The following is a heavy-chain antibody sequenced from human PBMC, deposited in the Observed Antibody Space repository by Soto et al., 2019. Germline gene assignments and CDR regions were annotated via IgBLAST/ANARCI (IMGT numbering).Heavy chain of an antibody. CDR1: GFTFSNYW. CDR2: IRQDGGEK. D-gene: IGHD2-8*01. V-gene: IGHV3-7*01. CDR3: ARDADCTNGVCYTPIRPFDF. Sequence: EVHLVESGGGLVLPGGSLRLSCEASGFTFSNYWMSWVRQAPGKGLEWVANIRQDGGEKYYVDSVKGRFTISRDNAKTSLYLHMNSLRVEDTAIYYCARDADCTNGVCYTPIRPFDFWGQGTLVTVSS. J-gene: IGHJ4*02.